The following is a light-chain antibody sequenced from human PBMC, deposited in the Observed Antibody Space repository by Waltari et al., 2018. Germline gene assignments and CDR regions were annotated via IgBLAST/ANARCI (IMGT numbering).Light chain of an antibody. Sequence: DIVMTQSPDSLAVSLGERATINCKSSQSVLYSSNNKNYLAWYQKKPGQPPQLLIYWASTRESWVPDRFSGSGSGTDFTLTISSLQAEDVAVYYCQQYYSTPLTFGGGTKVEIK. CDR1: QSVLYSSNNKNY. V-gene: IGKV4-1*01. J-gene: IGKJ4*01. CDR3: QQYYSTPLT. CDR2: WAS.